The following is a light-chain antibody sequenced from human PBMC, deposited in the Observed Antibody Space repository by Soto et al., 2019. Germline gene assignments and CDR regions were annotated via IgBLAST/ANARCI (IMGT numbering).Light chain of an antibody. CDR3: LQHNSYPQT. V-gene: IGKV1-17*01. CDR2: AAS. J-gene: IGKJ1*01. CDR1: QGIRDA. Sequence: DIQMTQSPSSLSASVGDRVTITCRASQGIRDALGWYQKKPGKAPKRLIYAASSLQSGVPSRFSGSGSGTEFTLTISSLQPEDFATYYYLQHNSYPQTFGQGTKVEIK.